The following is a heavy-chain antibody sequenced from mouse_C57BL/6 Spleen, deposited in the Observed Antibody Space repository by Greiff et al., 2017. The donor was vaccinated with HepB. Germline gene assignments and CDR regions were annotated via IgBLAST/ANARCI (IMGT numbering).Heavy chain of an antibody. CDR2: ISYDGSN. CDR1: GYSITSGYY. D-gene: IGHD3-3*01. CDR3: AREGGPHYFDY. Sequence: VQLKESGPGLVKPSQSLSLTCSVTGYSITSGYYWNWIRQFPGNKLEWMGYISYDGSNNYNPSLKNRISITRDTSKNQFFLKLNSVTTEDTATYYCAREGGPHYFDYWGQGTTLTVSS. J-gene: IGHJ2*01. V-gene: IGHV3-6*01.